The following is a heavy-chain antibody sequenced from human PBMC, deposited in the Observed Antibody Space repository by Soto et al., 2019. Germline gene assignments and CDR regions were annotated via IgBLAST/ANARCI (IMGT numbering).Heavy chain of an antibody. Sequence: LCGGSISSGDYYWSWIRQPPGKGLEWIGYIYYSGSTYYNPSLKSRVTISVDTSKNQFSLKLSSVTAADTAVYYCARDRATKYCSSTSCYAGDWFDPWGQGTLVTVSS. CDR1: GGSISSGDYY. J-gene: IGHJ5*02. D-gene: IGHD2-2*01. V-gene: IGHV4-30-4*01. CDR2: IYYSGST. CDR3: ARDRATKYCSSTSCYAGDWFDP.